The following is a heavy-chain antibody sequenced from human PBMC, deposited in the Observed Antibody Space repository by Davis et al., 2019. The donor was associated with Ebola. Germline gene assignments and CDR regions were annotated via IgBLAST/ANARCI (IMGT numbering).Heavy chain of an antibody. Sequence: AASVKVSCKASGYTFTSYGISWVRQAPGQGLEWMGWISAYNGNTNYAQKLQGRVTMTTDPSTSTAYMELRSLRSDDTAVYYCARGDEMATITGFDNWGQGTLVTVSS. CDR3: ARGDEMATITGFDN. CDR1: GYTFTSYG. D-gene: IGHD5-24*01. J-gene: IGHJ4*02. V-gene: IGHV1-18*01. CDR2: ISAYNGNT.